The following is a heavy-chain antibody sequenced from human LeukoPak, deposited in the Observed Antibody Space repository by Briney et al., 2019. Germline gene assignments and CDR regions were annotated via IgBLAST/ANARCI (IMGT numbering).Heavy chain of an antibody. Sequence: ASVKVSCKASGGTFSSYAISWVRQAPGQGLEWMGRIIPIFGTANYAQKFQGRVTITTDESTSTAYTELSSLRSEDTAVYYCASYDYSMGDWFDPWGQGTLVTVSS. V-gene: IGHV1-69*05. CDR2: IIPIFGTA. CDR3: ASYDYSMGDWFDP. D-gene: IGHD4-11*01. J-gene: IGHJ5*02. CDR1: GGTFSSYA.